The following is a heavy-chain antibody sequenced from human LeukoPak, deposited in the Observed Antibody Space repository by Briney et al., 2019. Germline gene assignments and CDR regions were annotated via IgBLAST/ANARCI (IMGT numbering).Heavy chain of an antibody. CDR2: IYYSGST. V-gene: IGHV4-59*01. D-gene: IGHD3-22*01. CDR1: GGSISSYY. CDR3: ARALLGYYDSSGYYFDY. Sequence: PSQTLSLTCTVSGGSISSYYWSWIRQPPGKGLEWIGYIYYSGSTNYNPSLKSRVTISVDTSKNQFSLKLSSVTAADTAVYYCARALLGYYDSSGYYFDYWGQGTLVTVSS. J-gene: IGHJ4*02.